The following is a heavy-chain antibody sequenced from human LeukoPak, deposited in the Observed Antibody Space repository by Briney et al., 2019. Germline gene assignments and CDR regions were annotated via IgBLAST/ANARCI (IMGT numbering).Heavy chain of an antibody. CDR2: IYYSGST. CDR1: GGSISSYY. V-gene: IGHV4-59*12. D-gene: IGHD3-10*01. J-gene: IGHJ4*02. CDR3: ARARVGSGSWIDY. Sequence: SETLSLTCTVSGGSISSYYWSWIRQPPGKGLEWIGYIYYSGSTNYNPSLKSRVTMSVDTSKNQFSLKLSSVTAADTAVYYCARARVGSGSWIDYWGQGTLVTVSS.